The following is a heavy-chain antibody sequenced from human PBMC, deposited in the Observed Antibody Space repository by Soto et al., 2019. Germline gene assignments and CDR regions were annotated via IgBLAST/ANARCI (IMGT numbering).Heavy chain of an antibody. Sequence: QVQLVQSGAEVKKPGSSVKVSCKASGGTFSSYTISWVRQAPGQGLEWMGRIIPILGIANYAQKFQGRVTITADKSTSTAYMELSSLRSEDTAVYYCAPSEMATMEGLDYWGQGTLVTVSS. CDR2: IIPILGIA. CDR1: GGTFSSYT. V-gene: IGHV1-69*02. CDR3: APSEMATMEGLDY. J-gene: IGHJ4*02. D-gene: IGHD5-12*01.